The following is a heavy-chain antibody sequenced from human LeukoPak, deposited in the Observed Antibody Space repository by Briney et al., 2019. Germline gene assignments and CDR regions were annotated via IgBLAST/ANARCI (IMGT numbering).Heavy chain of an antibody. CDR2: IIPIFGTA. CDR1: GGTFSSYA. V-gene: IGHV1-69*05. D-gene: IGHD3-10*01. CDR3: ARDLMVRGGGIDY. J-gene: IGHJ4*02. Sequence: SVKVSCKASGGTFSSYAISWVRQAPGQGLEWMGRIIPIFGTANYAQKFQGRVTITTDESTSTAYMELSSLRSDDTAVYYCARDLMVRGGGIDYWGQGTLVTVSS.